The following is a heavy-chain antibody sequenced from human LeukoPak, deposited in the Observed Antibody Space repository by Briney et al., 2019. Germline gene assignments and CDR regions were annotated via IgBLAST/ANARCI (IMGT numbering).Heavy chain of an antibody. J-gene: IGHJ4*02. CDR2: INHSGST. CDR1: GGSFSGYF. CDR3: ARLGGNFDY. Sequence: SETLSLTCAVYGGSFSGYFWSWIRQPPGKGLEWIGEINHSGSTSYNPSLKSRVTISVDTSKNQFSLKLSPVTAADTAVYYCARLGGNFDYGGQGTLVTVSS. D-gene: IGHD1-14*01. V-gene: IGHV4-34*01.